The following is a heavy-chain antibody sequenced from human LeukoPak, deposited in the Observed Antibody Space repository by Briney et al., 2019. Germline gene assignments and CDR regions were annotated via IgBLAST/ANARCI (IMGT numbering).Heavy chain of an antibody. V-gene: IGHV1-45*02. D-gene: IGHD6-6*01. CDR3: ARDSSSRKDNETFDY. CDR1: GYTFTYRY. J-gene: IGHJ4*02. CDR2: ITPFNGNT. Sequence: ASVKVSCKASGYTFTYRYLHWVRQAPGQALEWMGWITPFNGNTNYAQKFQDRVTITRDRSMSTAYMELSSLRSEDTAVYYCARDSSSRKDNETFDYWGQGTLVTVSS.